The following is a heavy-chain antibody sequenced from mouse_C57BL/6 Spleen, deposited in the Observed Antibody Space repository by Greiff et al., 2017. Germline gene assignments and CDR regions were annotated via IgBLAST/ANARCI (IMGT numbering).Heavy chain of an antibody. D-gene: IGHD2-5*01. V-gene: IGHV1-64*01. CDR3: ARGDAPYYSNSAWFAY. J-gene: IGHJ3*01. Sequence: VQLQQPVAELVKPGASVKLSCKASGYTFTSYWMHWVKQRPGQGLEWIGMIHPNSGSTNYNEKFKSKATLTVDKSSSTAYMQLSSLTSEDSAVYCCARGDAPYYSNSAWFAYWGQGTLVTVSA. CDR1: GYTFTSYW. CDR2: IHPNSGST.